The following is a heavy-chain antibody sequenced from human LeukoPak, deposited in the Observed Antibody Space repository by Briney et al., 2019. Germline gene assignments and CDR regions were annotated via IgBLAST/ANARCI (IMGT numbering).Heavy chain of an antibody. J-gene: IGHJ4*02. CDR2: INYSGTT. CDR1: GGSFSSHY. Sequence: PSETLSLTCTVSGGSFSSHYWSWIRQPPGKGLEWIGYINYSGTTNYNPSLKSRVIMSVDTSKNQFSLRLTSVTAAHTAVYYCARGPEGSGSYIFDYWGQGTLVTVSS. D-gene: IGHD3-10*01. CDR3: ARGPEGSGSYIFDY. V-gene: IGHV4-59*11.